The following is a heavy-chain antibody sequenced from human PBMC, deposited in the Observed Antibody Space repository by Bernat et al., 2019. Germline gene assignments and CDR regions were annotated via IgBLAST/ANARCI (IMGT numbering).Heavy chain of an antibody. V-gene: IGHV3-30-3*01. CDR2: ISYDGSNK. Sequence: QVQLVESGGGVVQPGRSLRLSCAASGFTFSSYAMHWVRHAPGKGLEWVAVISYDGSNKYYADSVKGRFTISRDNSKNTLYLQMNSLRAEDTAVYYCARPLRYYDFWSGQSDWGQGTLVTVSS. CDR3: ARPLRYYDFWSGQSD. J-gene: IGHJ4*02. CDR1: GFTFSSYA. D-gene: IGHD3-3*01.